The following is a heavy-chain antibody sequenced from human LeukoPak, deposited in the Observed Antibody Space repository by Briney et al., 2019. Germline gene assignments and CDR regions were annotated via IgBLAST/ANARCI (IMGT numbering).Heavy chain of an antibody. Sequence: SVKVSCKASGGSFSTYTFSWVRQAPGQGLEWTGKINLIFDTPNYAQKFQGRVTITADKSTSTAYMELRNLRSEDTAVYFCARDVGVVGPSFFQYWGQGTLVTVSS. CDR3: ARDVGVVGPSFFQY. CDR2: INLIFDTP. V-gene: IGHV1-69*08. CDR1: GGSFSTYT. J-gene: IGHJ4*02. D-gene: IGHD2-15*01.